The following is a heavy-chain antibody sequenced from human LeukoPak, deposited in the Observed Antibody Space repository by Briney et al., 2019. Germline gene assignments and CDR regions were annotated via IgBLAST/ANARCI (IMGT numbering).Heavy chain of an antibody. V-gene: IGHV3-7*01. CDR3: AELGITMIGGV. J-gene: IGHJ6*04. CDR2: INQDGRLK. Sequence: AGGSLRLSCAASGFTFSASWMSWVRQTPEKGLEFVANINQDGRLKSLLDSVEGRFTISRDNAKNSLYLQMNSLRAEDTAVYYCAELGITMIGGVWGKGTTVTISS. CDR1: GFTFSASW. D-gene: IGHD3-10*02.